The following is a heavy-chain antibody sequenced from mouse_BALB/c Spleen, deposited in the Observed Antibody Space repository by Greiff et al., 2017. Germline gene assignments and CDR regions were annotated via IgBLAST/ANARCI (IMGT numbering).Heavy chain of an antibody. Sequence: EVQRVESGGGLVQPGGSRKLSCAASGFTFSSFGMHWVRQAPEKGLEWVAYISSGSSTIYYADTVKGRFTISRDNPKNTLFLQMTSLRSEDTAMYYCASGLGSPFDYWGQGTTLTVSS. J-gene: IGHJ2*01. CDR1: GFTFSSFG. CDR2: ISSGSSTI. CDR3: ASGLGSPFDY. V-gene: IGHV5-17*02.